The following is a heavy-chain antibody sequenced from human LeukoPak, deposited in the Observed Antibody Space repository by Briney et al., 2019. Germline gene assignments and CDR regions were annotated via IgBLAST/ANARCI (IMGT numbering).Heavy chain of an antibody. CDR1: GGSISSYY. V-gene: IGHV4-39*07. D-gene: IGHD3-16*01. CDR3: ARDGLERGDFDY. Sequence: SETLSLTCTVSGGSISSYYWGWIRQPPGKGLEWIGSIFYSGSTYSNPSLKSRATISVDTSKNQFSLKLSSVTAADTAVYYCARDGLERGDFDYWGQGTLVTVSS. J-gene: IGHJ4*02. CDR2: IFYSGST.